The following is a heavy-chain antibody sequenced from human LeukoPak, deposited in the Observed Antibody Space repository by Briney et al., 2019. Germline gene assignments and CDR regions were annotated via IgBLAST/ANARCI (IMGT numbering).Heavy chain of an antibody. CDR3: AKRGARQQLKEYYFDY. J-gene: IGHJ4*02. V-gene: IGHV3-30*02. CDR2: IRYDGSNK. CDR1: GFTFSSYG. Sequence: GGSLRLSCAASGFTFSSYGMHWVRQAPGKGLEWVAFIRYDGSNKYYADSVKGRFTISRDNSKNTLYLQMNSLRAEDTAVYYCAKRGARQQLKEYYFDYWGQGTLVTVSS. D-gene: IGHD6-13*01.